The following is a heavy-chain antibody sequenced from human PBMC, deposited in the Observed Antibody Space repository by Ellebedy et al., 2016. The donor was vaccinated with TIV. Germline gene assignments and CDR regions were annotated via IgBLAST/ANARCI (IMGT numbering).Heavy chain of an antibody. CDR1: GYTFTAYF. D-gene: IGHD2-21*02. Sequence: AASVKVSCKTSGYTFTAYFLHWVRQAPGQGLEWMAIVNPRGCSTYYAQKFQGRVTMTSDTSTTTVYMELTSLRSEDTAMYYCAREGDLDWSYFDFWGQGTLVTVSS. V-gene: IGHV1-46*01. CDR3: AREGDLDWSYFDF. J-gene: IGHJ4*02. CDR2: VNPRGCST.